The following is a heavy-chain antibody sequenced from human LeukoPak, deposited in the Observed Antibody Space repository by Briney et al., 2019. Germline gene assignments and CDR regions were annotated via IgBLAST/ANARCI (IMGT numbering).Heavy chain of an antibody. CDR3: AREYSAFDY. CDR2: IYDSGST. Sequence: PSETLSLICTVSGDPITSHSDYKWTWIRQPPGKGLEWIGYIYDSGSTNYNPSLKSRVTISVDTSKNQFPLKLTSVTAADTAVYYCAREYSAFDYWGQGTLVTVSS. J-gene: IGHJ4*02. CDR1: GDPITSHSDY. D-gene: IGHD5-12*01. V-gene: IGHV4-61*08.